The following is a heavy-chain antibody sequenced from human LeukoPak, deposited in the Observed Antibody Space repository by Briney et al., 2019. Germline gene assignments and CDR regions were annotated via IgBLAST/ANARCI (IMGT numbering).Heavy chain of an antibody. CDR2: INHSGST. CDR1: GGSFSGYY. CDR3: ARFPAARPPVDY. D-gene: IGHD6-6*01. J-gene: IGHJ4*02. V-gene: IGHV4-34*01. Sequence: SETLSLTCAVYGGSFSGYYWSWIRQPPGKGLEWIGEINHSGSTNYNPSLKSRVTISVDTSKNQFSLKLSSVTAADTAVYYCARFPAARPPVDYWGQGTLVTVSS.